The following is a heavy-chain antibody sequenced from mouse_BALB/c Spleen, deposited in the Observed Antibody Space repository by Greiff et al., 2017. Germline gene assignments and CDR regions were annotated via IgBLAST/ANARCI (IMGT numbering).Heavy chain of an antibody. Sequence: QVQLQQPGAELVRPGASVKLSCKASGYTFTSYWINWVKQRPGQGLEWIGNIYPSDSYTNYNQKFKDKATLTVDKSSSTAYMQLSSPTSEDSAVYYCTRDGNLAYWGEGTVVTVSA. D-gene: IGHD2-1*01. CDR1: GYTFTSYW. V-gene: IGHV1-69*02. CDR2: IYPSDSYT. J-gene: IGHJ3*01. CDR3: TRDGNLAY.